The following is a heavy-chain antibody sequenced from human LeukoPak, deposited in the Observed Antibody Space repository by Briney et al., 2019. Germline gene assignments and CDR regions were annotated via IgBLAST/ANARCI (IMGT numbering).Heavy chain of an antibody. CDR3: ASPMYYYDSSGYRRWFDP. V-gene: IGHV1-2*02. D-gene: IGHD3-22*01. Sequence: SLKLSCNASGYTFTGYYMHWVRQPPGQGLEWIRCINPTSGGTNYAQKFQGRVTMTRDTSISTAYMELSRLRSDDTAVYYCASPMYYYDSSGYRRWFDPWGQGTLVTVSS. J-gene: IGHJ5*02. CDR2: INPTSGGT. CDR1: GYTFTGYY.